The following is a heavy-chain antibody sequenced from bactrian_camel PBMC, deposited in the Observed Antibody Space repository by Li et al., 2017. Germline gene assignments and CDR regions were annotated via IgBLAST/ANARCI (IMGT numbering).Heavy chain of an antibody. V-gene: IGHV3S55*01. J-gene: IGHJ4*01. D-gene: IGHD3*01. Sequence: HVQLVESGGGAVQTGGSLRLTCTAVGLTFEGGNQGWYRETPGNEFELVSSIAPDGSRWYADSVQGRFTISRNVLPERLSLQMTRLKAEDTAMYYCAAEFRFRGRPCSMVWKDYAYRGQGTQVTVS. CDR3: AAEFRFRGRPCSMVWKDYAY. CDR1: GLTFEGGN. CDR2: IAPDGSR.